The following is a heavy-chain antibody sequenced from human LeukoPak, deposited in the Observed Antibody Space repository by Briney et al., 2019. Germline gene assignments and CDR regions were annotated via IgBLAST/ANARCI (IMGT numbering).Heavy chain of an antibody. Sequence: ASVKVSCKASGYTFTSNYIHWVRQAPGQGLEWMGMIYPRDGSTSYAQKFQGRVTITADESTSTAYMELSSLRSEDTAVYYCARDPRGGSSGWYNYYGMDVWGQGTTVTVSS. CDR1: GYTFTSNY. V-gene: IGHV1-46*01. D-gene: IGHD6-19*01. J-gene: IGHJ6*02. CDR2: IYPRDGST. CDR3: ARDPRGGSSGWYNYYGMDV.